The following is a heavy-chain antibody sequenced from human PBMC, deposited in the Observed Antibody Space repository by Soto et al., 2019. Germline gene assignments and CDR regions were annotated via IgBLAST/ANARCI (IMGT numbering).Heavy chain of an antibody. CDR1: GYSFINYW. CDR2: IHPHDSDT. V-gene: IGHV5-51*01. CDR3: ARHGIKVMTSPTLNSYHALDV. D-gene: IGHD3-16*01. J-gene: IGHJ6*02. Sequence: PGESLKISCKASGYSFINYWIAWVRQTPGKGLELVGIIHPHDSDTRVSPSFRGQVTISADSSINTAYLQWSSLKASDTALYYCARHGIKVMTSPTLNSYHALDVWGRGSSVTVSS.